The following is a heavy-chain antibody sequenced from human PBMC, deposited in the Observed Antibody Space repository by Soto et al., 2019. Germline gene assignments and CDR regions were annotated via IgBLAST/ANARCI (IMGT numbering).Heavy chain of an antibody. D-gene: IGHD3-22*01. CDR3: ASLYDSSGSNSPSLDY. CDR1: GGSISSYY. V-gene: IGHV4-59*01. Sequence: SETLSLTCTVSGGSISSYYWSWIRQPPGKGLEWIGYIYYSGSTNYNPSLKSRVTISVDTSKNQFSLKLSSVTAADTAVYYCASLYDSSGSNSPSLDYWGQGTLVTVSS. CDR2: IYYSGST. J-gene: IGHJ4*02.